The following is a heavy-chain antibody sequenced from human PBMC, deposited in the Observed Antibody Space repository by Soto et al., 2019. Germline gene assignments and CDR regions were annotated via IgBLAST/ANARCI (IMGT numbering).Heavy chain of an antibody. CDR2: IYSGGST. CDR3: ARGPQVLLWFGELLIYWYFDL. J-gene: IGHJ2*01. D-gene: IGHD3-10*01. V-gene: IGHV3-53*01. Sequence: GGSLRLSCAASGVTVSSNYMSWVRQAPGKGLEWVSVIYSGGSTYYADSVKGRFTISRDNSKNTLYLQMNSLRAEDTAVYYCARGPQVLLWFGELLIYWYFDLWGRGTLVTVSS. CDR1: GVTVSSNY.